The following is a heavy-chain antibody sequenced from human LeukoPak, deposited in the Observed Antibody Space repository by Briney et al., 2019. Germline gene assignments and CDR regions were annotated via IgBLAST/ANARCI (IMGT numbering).Heavy chain of an antibody. Sequence: GRSLRLSCAASGFTFSSYGMHWVRQAPGKGLEWVAVIRYDESTKYYADSVEGRFTISRDTSKNTLYLQMNSLRAEDTAVYYCARAYSRESGYDFVLHNWGQGTLVTVSS. CDR3: ARAYSRESGYDFVLHN. CDR2: IRYDESTK. V-gene: IGHV3-33*01. J-gene: IGHJ4*02. CDR1: GFTFSSYG. D-gene: IGHD5-12*01.